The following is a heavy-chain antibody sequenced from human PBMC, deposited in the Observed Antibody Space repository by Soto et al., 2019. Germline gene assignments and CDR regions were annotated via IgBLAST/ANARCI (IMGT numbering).Heavy chain of an antibody. CDR1: GYSFTSYW. CDR3: AGPYGYSSSGAFDI. J-gene: IGHJ3*02. CDR2: IYPGDSDT. D-gene: IGHD6-6*01. V-gene: IGHV5-51*01. Sequence: GGSLRLSCKGSGYSFTSYWIGWVRQMPGKGLEWMGVIYPGDSDTRYSPSFQGQVTIAADKSISTAYLQWSSLEASDTAMYYCAGPYGYSSSGAFDIWGQGTMVTVSS.